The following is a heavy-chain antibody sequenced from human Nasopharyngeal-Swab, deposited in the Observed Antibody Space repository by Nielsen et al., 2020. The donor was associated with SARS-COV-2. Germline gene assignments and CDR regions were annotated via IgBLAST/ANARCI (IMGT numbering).Heavy chain of an antibody. D-gene: IGHD3-22*01. J-gene: IGHJ4*02. V-gene: IGHV4-34*01. Sequence: SETLSLTCAVYGGSFSGYYWSWIRQPPGKGLEWIGEINHSGTTSYNPTLKSRCTISSETSKNQFSLKLSPVTAADTAVYYCARGHRSISMIVVVIATAHFYFDSWGRGTLVTVTS. CDR1: GGSFSGYY. CDR2: INHSGTT. CDR3: ARGHRSISMIVVVIATAHFYFDS.